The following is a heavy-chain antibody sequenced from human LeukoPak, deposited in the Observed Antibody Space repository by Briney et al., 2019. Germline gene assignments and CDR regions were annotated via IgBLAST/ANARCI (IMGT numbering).Heavy chain of an antibody. Sequence: GGSLRLSCAASGFTFSSYSMDWVRQAPGKGLEWVSYISSSSTTIYYADSVKGRFTISRDNAKNSLYLQMNSLRAEDTAVYYCARENYGSGSQFDYWGQGTLVTVSS. V-gene: IGHV3-48*01. CDR1: GFTFSSYS. D-gene: IGHD3-10*01. CDR2: ISSSSTTI. J-gene: IGHJ4*02. CDR3: ARENYGSGSQFDY.